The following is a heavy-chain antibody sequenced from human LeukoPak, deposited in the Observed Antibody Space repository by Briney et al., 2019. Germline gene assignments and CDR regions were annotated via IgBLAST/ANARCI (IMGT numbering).Heavy chain of an antibody. Sequence: ASVKVSCKASGYTFTSYYMHWVRQAPGQGLEWMGIINPSGGSTSYAQKFQGRVTMTRDTSTSTVYMELSSLRSEDTAVYYCARDGQVGYDSSGYRFDYWGQGTLVTVSP. CDR3: ARDGQVGYDSSGYRFDY. D-gene: IGHD3-22*01. CDR1: GYTFTSYY. J-gene: IGHJ4*02. V-gene: IGHV1-46*01. CDR2: INPSGGST.